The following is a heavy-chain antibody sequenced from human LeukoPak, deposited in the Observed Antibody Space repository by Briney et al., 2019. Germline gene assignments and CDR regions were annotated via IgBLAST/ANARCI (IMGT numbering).Heavy chain of an antibody. J-gene: IGHJ6*02. CDR1: GFTFSSYS. Sequence: GGSLRLSCAASGFTFSSYSMNWVRQAPEKGLEWVSSISSSSSYIYYADSVKGRFTISRDNAKNSLYLQMNSLRAEDTAVYYCARDHIVVVTAIDDYYYGMDVWGQGTTVTVSS. CDR3: ARDHIVVVTAIDDYYYGMDV. CDR2: ISSSSSYI. V-gene: IGHV3-21*01. D-gene: IGHD2-21*02.